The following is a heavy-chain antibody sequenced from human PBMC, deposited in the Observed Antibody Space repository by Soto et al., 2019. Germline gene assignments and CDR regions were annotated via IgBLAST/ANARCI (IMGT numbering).Heavy chain of an antibody. D-gene: IGHD3-10*01. CDR2: INAYNGNT. Sequence: ASVKVSCKASGYTFASYTMHWVRQAPGQGLEWMGWINAYNGNTKYSQKIKGRVTITRDTSASTAYMELSSLKSEDTAVYYCARSLFGDYYFDYWGQGTLVTVSS. J-gene: IGHJ4*02. V-gene: IGHV1-3*01. CDR3: ARSLFGDYYFDY. CDR1: GYTFASYT.